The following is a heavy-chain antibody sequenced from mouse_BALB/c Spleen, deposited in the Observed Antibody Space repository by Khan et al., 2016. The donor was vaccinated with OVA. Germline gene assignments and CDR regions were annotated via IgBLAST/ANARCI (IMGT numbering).Heavy chain of an antibody. Sequence: VQLKQSGPGLVAPSQSLSITCTVSGFSLTGYGVNWVRQPPGKGLEWLGMIWGDGSTDYNSALKSRLSISKDNSKSQVFLKMNSLQTDDTAMYYCARAYDGNYREAMDYWGQGTSVTVSS. J-gene: IGHJ4*01. CDR2: IWGDGST. D-gene: IGHD2-10*01. CDR1: GFSLTGYG. V-gene: IGHV2-6-7*01. CDR3: ARAYDGNYREAMDY.